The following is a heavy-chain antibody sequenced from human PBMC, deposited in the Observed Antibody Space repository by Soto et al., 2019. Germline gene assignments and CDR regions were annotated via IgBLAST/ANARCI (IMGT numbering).Heavy chain of an antibody. CDR2: ISAYNGNT. Sequence: VASVKVSCKASGYTFTSYGISWVRQAPGQGLEWMGWISAYNGNTNYAQKLQGRVTMTTDTSTSTAYMELRSLRSDDTAVYYCARDTYYDFWSGSPYYYYGMDVWGQGTTVTV. J-gene: IGHJ6*02. CDR3: ARDTYYDFWSGSPYYYYGMDV. V-gene: IGHV1-18*01. CDR1: GYTFTSYG. D-gene: IGHD3-3*01.